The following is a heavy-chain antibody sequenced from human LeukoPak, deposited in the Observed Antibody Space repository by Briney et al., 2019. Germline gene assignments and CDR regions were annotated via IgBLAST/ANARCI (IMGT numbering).Heavy chain of an antibody. CDR3: ARSYCSSTSCYSDY. CDR1: GGTFSSYT. V-gene: IGHV1-69*02. D-gene: IGHD2-2*01. CDR2: IIPTLGIA. Sequence: SVKVSCKASGGTFSSYTISWVRQAPGQGLEWMGRIIPTLGIANYAQKFQGRVTITADKSTSTAYMELSSLRSEDTAVYYCARSYCSSTSCYSDYWGQGTLVTVSS. J-gene: IGHJ4*02.